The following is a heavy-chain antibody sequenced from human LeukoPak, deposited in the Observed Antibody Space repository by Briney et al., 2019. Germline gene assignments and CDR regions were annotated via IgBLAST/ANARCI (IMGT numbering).Heavy chain of an antibody. CDR1: GFTFSSYG. CDR2: IWYDGSNK. D-gene: IGHD1-14*01. V-gene: IGHV3-33*06. Sequence: GGSLRLSCAASGFTFSSYGMHWVRQAPGKGLEWVAVIWYDGSNKYYADSVKGRFTISRDNSKNTLYLQMNSLRAEDTAVYYCAKGTPAPDYWGQGTLLTVSS. J-gene: IGHJ4*02. CDR3: AKGTPAPDY.